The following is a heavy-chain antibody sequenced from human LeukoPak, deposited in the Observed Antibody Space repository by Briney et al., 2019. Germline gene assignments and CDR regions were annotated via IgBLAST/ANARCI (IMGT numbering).Heavy chain of an antibody. CDR1: GFTFSSYS. J-gene: IGHJ5*02. CDR3: AREVVTQENWFDP. V-gene: IGHV3-30*03. Sequence: GGSLRLSCAASGFTFSSYSMNWVRQAPGKGLEWVAVISYDGSNKYYADSVKGRFTISRDNSKNTLYLQMNSLRAEDAAVYYCAREVVTQENWFDPWGQGTLVTVSS. D-gene: IGHD4-23*01. CDR2: ISYDGSNK.